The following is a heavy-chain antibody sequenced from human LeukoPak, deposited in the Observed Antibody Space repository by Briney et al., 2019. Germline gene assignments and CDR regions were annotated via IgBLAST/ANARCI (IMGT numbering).Heavy chain of an antibody. Sequence: GGSLRLSCTASGFTFSSFWMHWVRQVPGKGLVWVARIRGDGRSTTYADSVKGRFTISRDNARNTLNLQMTSLRVDDTAVYYYYSAGFFYWGQGSLVTVSS. CDR3: YSAGFFY. V-gene: IGHV3-74*01. CDR2: IRGDGRST. CDR1: GFTFSSFW. J-gene: IGHJ4*02. D-gene: IGHD6-19*01.